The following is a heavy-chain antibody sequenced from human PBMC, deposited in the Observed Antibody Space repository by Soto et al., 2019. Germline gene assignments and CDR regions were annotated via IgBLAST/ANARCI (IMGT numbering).Heavy chain of an antibody. V-gene: IGHV4-30-4*01. CDR3: ARAGGIGDYPERGPYYYGMHV. CDR2: IYYSGST. D-gene: IGHD4-17*01. J-gene: IGHJ6*02. Sequence: SETLSLSCTVSGGSISSGDYYWSWIRQPPGKGLEWIGYIYYSGSTYYNPSLKSRVTISVDTSKNQFSLKLSSVTAADTAVYYCARAGGIGDYPERGPYYYGMHVWGQGTTVTVSS. CDR1: GGSISSGDYY.